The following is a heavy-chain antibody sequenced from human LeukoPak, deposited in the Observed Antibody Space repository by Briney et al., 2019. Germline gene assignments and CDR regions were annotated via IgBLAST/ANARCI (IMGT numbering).Heavy chain of an antibody. CDR2: SGSGGST. Sequence: PGGSLRLSCAASGFTFSSYAMSSVRQAPGKGLEWVSGSGSGGSTYYADSVKGRFTISRANSKNTLYLQMNSLRAEDTAVYYWAKDFWSGYYPNCWGQGTLVTVSS. D-gene: IGHD3-3*01. J-gene: IGHJ4*02. CDR1: GFTFSSYA. CDR3: AKDFWSGYYPNC. V-gene: IGHV3-23*01.